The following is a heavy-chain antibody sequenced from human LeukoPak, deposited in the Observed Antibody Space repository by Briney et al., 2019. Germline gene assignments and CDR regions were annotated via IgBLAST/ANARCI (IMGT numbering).Heavy chain of an antibody. CDR1: GGSISSGSYY. D-gene: IGHD3-9*01. Sequence: SETLSLTCTVSGGSISSGSYYWSWIRQPPGKGLEWIGYIYYSGNTNYNPSLKSRVTISVDTSKNQFSLKLSSVTAADTAVYYCARWIDYYDILTGYLYNWFDPWGQGTLVTVSS. CDR2: IYYSGNT. J-gene: IGHJ5*02. V-gene: IGHV4-61*01. CDR3: ARWIDYYDILTGYLYNWFDP.